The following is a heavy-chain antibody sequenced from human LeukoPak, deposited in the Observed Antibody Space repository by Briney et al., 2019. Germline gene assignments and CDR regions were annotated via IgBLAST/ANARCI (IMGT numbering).Heavy chain of an antibody. J-gene: IGHJ4*02. CDR1: GGSFSGYY. CDR2: IYYSGST. CDR3: AAITMVRGQVSY. D-gene: IGHD3-10*01. Sequence: PSETLSLTCAVYGGSFSGYYWSWIRQPPGKGLEWIGSIYYSGSTYYNPSLKSRVTISVDTSKNQFSLKLSSVTAADTAVYYCAAITMVRGQVSYWGQGTLVTVSS. V-gene: IGHV4-34*01.